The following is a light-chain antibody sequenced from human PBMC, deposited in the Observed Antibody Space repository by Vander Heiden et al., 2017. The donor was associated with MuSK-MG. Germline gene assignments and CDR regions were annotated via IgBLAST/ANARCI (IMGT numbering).Light chain of an antibody. CDR1: QSISSSY. Sequence: EIVLTQSPGTLSWSPGERATLSCRASQSISSSYIAWYQQKPGQAPRLLIYRASTRATGIPDRFSGSGSGTDFTLTISRLEPEDFAVYFCQQDGTSISFGGGAKVEIK. CDR2: RAS. V-gene: IGKV3-20*01. CDR3: QQDGTSIS. J-gene: IGKJ4*01.